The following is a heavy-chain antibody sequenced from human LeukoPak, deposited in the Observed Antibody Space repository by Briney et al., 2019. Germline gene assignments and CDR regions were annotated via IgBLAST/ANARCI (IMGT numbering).Heavy chain of an antibody. V-gene: IGHV3-7*01. CDR3: ANEGGGAFDI. CDR2: IKEDDSEK. Sequence: GGSPRLSCAASGFTFSSYWMSWVRQAPGKGLEWVANIKEDDSEKNYVDSVKGRFTISRDNAKNSLYLQMNSLRAEDTAVYYCANEGGGAFDIWGQGTMVTVSS. J-gene: IGHJ3*02. CDR1: GFTFSSYW. D-gene: IGHD3-16*01.